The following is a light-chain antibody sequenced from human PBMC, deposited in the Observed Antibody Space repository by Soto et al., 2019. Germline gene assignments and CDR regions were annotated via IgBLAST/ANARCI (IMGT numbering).Light chain of an antibody. Sequence: NFMLTQPHSVSESPGKTVTISCTRGSGSIACNYEQWYQQRPGSSPTTVIYEDNQRPSGVPDRFSGSIDSSSNSASLTIAGLKTEDEADYYCQSYDSSNHVVFGGGTKLTVL. J-gene: IGLJ2*01. CDR1: SGSIACNY. V-gene: IGLV6-57*01. CDR3: QSYDSSNHVV. CDR2: EDN.